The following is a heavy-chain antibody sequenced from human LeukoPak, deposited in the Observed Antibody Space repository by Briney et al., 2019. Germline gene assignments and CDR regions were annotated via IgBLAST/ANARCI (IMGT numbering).Heavy chain of an antibody. D-gene: IGHD4-23*01. V-gene: IGHV1-2*02. J-gene: IGHJ4*02. Sequence: GASVKVSCKASGYTFTGYYMHWVRQAPGQGLEWMGWINPKTGGAKYAQIFQGRVTMTRDASISTAFMDLSSLRSDDTAVYYCGRDGANSGIGYWGQGTLVTVSS. CDR2: INPKTGGA. CDR1: GYTFTGYY. CDR3: GRDGANSGIGY.